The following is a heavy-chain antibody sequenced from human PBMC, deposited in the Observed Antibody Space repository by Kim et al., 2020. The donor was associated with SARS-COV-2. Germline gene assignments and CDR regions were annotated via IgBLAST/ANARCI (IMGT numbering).Heavy chain of an antibody. Sequence: GGSLRLSCAASGFTFSSYSMNWVRQAPGKGLEWVSYISSSSSTIYYADSVKGRFTISRDNAKNSLYLQMNSLRDEDTAVYYCARDSRYYDFWSGLIWGQGTLVTVSS. CDR1: GFTFSSYS. D-gene: IGHD3-3*01. V-gene: IGHV3-48*02. CDR2: ISSSSSTI. J-gene: IGHJ4*02. CDR3: ARDSRYYDFWSGLI.